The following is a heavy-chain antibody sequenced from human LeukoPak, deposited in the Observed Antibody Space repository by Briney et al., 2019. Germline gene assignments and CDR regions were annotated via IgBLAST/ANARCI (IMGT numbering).Heavy chain of an antibody. J-gene: IGHJ4*02. Sequence: PSETLSLTCAVSGGSISSGGYSWSWIRQPPGKGLEWIGYIYHSGSTYYNPSLKSRVTISVDRSKNQFSLKLSSVTAADTAVYYCARGPPGSGSGSYYFDYWGQGTLVTVSS. CDR1: GGSISSGGYS. D-gene: IGHD3-10*01. V-gene: IGHV4-30-2*01. CDR2: IYHSGST. CDR3: ARGPPGSGSGSYYFDY.